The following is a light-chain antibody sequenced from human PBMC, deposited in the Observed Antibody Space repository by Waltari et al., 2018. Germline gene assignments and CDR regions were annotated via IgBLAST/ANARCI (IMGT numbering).Light chain of an antibody. J-gene: IGLJ3*02. CDR1: SAHSSNV. Sequence: QLVVTQSPSASAPLGASVKLTCTLSSAHSSNVIAWLQQRPEKGPRYLMKVNSDGSHSKGDEIPDRFSGSSSGAERYLTISSLQSDDEADYYCQTGGHGTWVFGGGTKLTVL. CDR3: QTGGHGTWV. CDR2: VNSDGSH. V-gene: IGLV4-69*01.